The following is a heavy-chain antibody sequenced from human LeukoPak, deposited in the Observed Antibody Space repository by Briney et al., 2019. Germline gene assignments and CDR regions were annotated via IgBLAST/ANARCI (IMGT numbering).Heavy chain of an antibody. D-gene: IGHD6-13*01. CDR3: AGDAGGYSSSWYVDY. Sequence: SETLSLTCAVYGGSFSGYYWSWIRQPPGKGLEWIGEINHSGSTNYNPSLKSRVTISVDTSKNQFSLKLSSVTAADTAVYYCAGDAGGYSSSWYVDYWGQGTLVTVSS. CDR1: GGSFSGYY. J-gene: IGHJ4*02. V-gene: IGHV4-34*01. CDR2: INHSGST.